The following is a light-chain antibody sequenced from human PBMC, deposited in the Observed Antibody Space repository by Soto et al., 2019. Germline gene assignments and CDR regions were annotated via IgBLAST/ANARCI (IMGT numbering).Light chain of an antibody. J-gene: IGLJ1*01. Sequence: QSVLTQPPSASGSPGQSVTISCSGTSSDVGAYNYVSWYQQYPGKAPRLLIYEVSQRPSGVPDRFSGSKSANTASLTVSGLQPEDEADYYCSSYAGTNNLLYVF. V-gene: IGLV2-8*01. CDR2: EVS. CDR3: SSYAGTNNLLYV. CDR1: SSDVGAYNY.